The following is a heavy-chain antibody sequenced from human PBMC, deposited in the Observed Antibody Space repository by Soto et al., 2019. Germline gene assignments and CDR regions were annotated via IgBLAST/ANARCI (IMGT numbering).Heavy chain of an antibody. CDR2: IYYSGST. J-gene: IGHJ6*02. Sequence: PSETLSLTCTVSGGSVSSGSYYWSWIRQPPGKGLEWTGYIYYSGSTNYNPSLKSRVTISVDTSKNQFSLKLSSVTAADTAVYYCARVDSSLDYYYYGMDVWGQGTTVTVSS. CDR1: GGSVSSGSYY. CDR3: ARVDSSLDYYYYGMDV. D-gene: IGHD6-13*01. V-gene: IGHV4-61*01.